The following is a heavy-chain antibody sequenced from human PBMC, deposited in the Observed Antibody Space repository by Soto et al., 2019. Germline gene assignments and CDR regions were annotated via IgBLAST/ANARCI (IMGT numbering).Heavy chain of an antibody. Sequence: EVQLLESGGGLVQPGGSLRLSCAASGFTFSSYGMSWVRHAPGKGLEWVSAISGSGGSTYYADSVKGRFTISRDNSKNTLRLHRYRLSDEDTAVYYCAQAPPGYGSSGDYWGQGSLVIVSS. CDR3: AQAPPGYGSSGDY. CDR2: ISGSGGST. D-gene: IGHD6-13*01. CDR1: GFTFSSYG. V-gene: IGHV3-23*01. J-gene: IGHJ4*02.